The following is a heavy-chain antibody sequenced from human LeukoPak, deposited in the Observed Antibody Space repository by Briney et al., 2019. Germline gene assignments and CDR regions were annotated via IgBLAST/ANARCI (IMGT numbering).Heavy chain of an antibody. D-gene: IGHD2-15*01. Sequence: SETLSLTCSVSGVSISSHYWRWIRQPAGEGLEWIGRIYTSGSANYNPSLNSRVTISVDKSKNHLSLNLSSVTAADTAFYYCARDWRYCSVGSCSYYFDYWGQGALVTVSS. CDR2: IYTSGSA. CDR3: ARDWRYCSVGSCSYYFDY. V-gene: IGHV4-4*07. J-gene: IGHJ4*02. CDR1: GVSISSHY.